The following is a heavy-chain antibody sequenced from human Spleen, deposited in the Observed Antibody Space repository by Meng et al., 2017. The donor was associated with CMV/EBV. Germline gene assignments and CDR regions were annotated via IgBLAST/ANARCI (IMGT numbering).Heavy chain of an antibody. V-gene: IGHV3-15*01. CDR3: NDYYSMDV. CDR2: IKSRSDGATT. Sequence: LSLTCAASEFTFSNYAMSWVRQAPGKGLEWVGRIKSRSDGATTDYAAPVKGRFTISRDDSKSTLYLQMNNLKTEDTAVYYCNDYYSMDVWGPGTTVTVSS. CDR1: EFTFSNYA. J-gene: IGHJ6*02.